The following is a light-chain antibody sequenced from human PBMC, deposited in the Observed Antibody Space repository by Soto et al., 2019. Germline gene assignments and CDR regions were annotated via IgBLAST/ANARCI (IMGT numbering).Light chain of an antibody. CDR3: QTWGTGIRV. J-gene: IGLJ3*02. CDR2: LNSDGSH. CDR1: NEHSTYA. Sequence: QPVLTQSPSASASLGASVKLTCTLSNEHSTYAIAWHQQQPEKGPRYLMKLNSDGSHSSGDGIPDRFSGSSSGAERYLTISSLQSEDEADYYCQTWGTGIRVFGGGTQLTVL. V-gene: IGLV4-69*01.